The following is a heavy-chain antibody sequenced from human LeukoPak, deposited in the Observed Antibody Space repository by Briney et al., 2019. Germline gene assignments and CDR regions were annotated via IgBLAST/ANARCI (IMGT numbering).Heavy chain of an antibody. V-gene: IGHV3-23*01. CDR2: IGGSDGRT. CDR1: GFTFSTYA. D-gene: IGHD3-9*01. CDR3: AREGPVRDYDILTEDAFDI. J-gene: IGHJ3*02. Sequence: GGSLRLSCAASGFTFSTYAMSWVRQAPGKGLEWVSLIGGSDGRTRYADSVKGRFTISRDNSKNTLYLEMNSLGAEDTAVYYCAREGPVRDYDILTEDAFDIWGQGTMVTVSS.